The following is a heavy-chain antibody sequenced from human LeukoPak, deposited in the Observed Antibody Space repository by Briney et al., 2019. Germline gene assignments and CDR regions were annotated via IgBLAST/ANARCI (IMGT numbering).Heavy chain of an antibody. CDR1: GYTFTSYY. CDR3: ARGEYDFWSGYYKSFDY. V-gene: IGHV1-46*01. D-gene: IGHD3-3*01. J-gene: IGHJ4*02. CDR2: INPSGGSR. Sequence: GGSLRLSCAASGYTFTSYYMHWVRQAPGQWLEWMGIINPSGGSRSYAQKFQGRVTMTRDTSTSTVYMELSSLRSEDTAVYYCARGEYDFWSGYYKSFDYWGQGTLVTVSS.